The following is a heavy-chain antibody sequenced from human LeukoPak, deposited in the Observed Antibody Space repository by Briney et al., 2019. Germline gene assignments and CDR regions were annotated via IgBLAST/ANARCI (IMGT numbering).Heavy chain of an antibody. CDR3: TTDSGRLVVT. CDR1: GLTFSNAW. V-gene: IGHV3-15*01. Sequence: PGGSLRLSCAASGLTFSNAWMSWVRQAPGKGLEWVGRIKSKTDGGTADYAAPVKGLFTISRDDSKNTLYLQMNSLKTEDTAVYYCTTDSGRLVVTWGQGTLVTVSS. J-gene: IGHJ4*02. D-gene: IGHD3-22*01. CDR2: IKSKTDGGTA.